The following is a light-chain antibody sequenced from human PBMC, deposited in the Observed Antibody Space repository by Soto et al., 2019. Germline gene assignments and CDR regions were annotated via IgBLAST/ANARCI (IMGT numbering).Light chain of an antibody. CDR2: DNN. CDR1: SSNIGNNY. V-gene: IGLV1-51*01. Sequence: SVLTQPPSVSAAPGQKVTISCSGSSSNIGNNYVSWYQQLPGTAPKLLIYDNNKRPSGIPDRFSGSKSGTSATLGITGLQTGDEADYFCGTWDSSLNGLVVFGGRTKLTVL. CDR3: GTWDSSLNGLVV. J-gene: IGLJ2*01.